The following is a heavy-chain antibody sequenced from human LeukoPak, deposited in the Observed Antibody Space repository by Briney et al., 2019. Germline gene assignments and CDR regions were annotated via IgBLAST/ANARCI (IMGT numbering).Heavy chain of an antibody. CDR2: IYYSGSI. CDR1: GGSISSYY. J-gene: IGHJ4*02. D-gene: IGHD5-18*01. V-gene: IGHV4-59*01. CDR3: ARGGYSYGWYFDY. Sequence: SETLSLTCTVSGGSISSYYWSWIRQPPGKGLEWIGYIYYSGSINYNPSLKSRVTISVDTSKNQFSLKLSSVTAADTAVYYCARGGYSYGWYFDYWGQGTLVTVSS.